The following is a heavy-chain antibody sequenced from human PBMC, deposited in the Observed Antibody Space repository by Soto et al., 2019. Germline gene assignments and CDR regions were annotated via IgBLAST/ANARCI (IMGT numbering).Heavy chain of an antibody. V-gene: IGHV1-18*01. D-gene: IGHD2-2*01. CDR3: ARVVPGAEAWFGL. Sequence: QVQLVQSGGEVKRPGASVKVSCKTSGYTFSNYGITWVRQAPGQPLEWLGWISLYSDGTNYAQKCQGRVSMTTDTSTSTAYMELRSPRSDDTAVYYCARVVPGAEAWFGLWGQGTLVTVSS. J-gene: IGHJ5*02. CDR2: ISLYSDGT. CDR1: GYTFSNYG.